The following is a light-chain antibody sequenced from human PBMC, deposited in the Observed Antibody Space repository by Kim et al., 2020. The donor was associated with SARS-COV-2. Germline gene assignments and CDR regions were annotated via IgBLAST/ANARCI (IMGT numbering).Light chain of an antibody. V-gene: IGLV3-21*04. CDR2: YDS. CDR3: QVWDSSSDHPYWV. J-gene: IGLJ3*02. Sequence: SYELTQPPSVSVAPGKTARITCGGNNIGSKSVHWYQQKPGQAPVLVIYYDSDRPSGIPERFSGSNSGNTATLTISRVEAGDEADYYCQVWDSSSDHPYWVFGGGTQLTVL. CDR1: NIGSKS.